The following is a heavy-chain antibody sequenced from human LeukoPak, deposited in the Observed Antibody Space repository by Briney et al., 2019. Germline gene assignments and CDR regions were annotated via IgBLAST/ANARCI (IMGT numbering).Heavy chain of an antibody. J-gene: IGHJ4*02. Sequence: GASVKVSCKASGYTFTSYAMHWVRQAPGQRLEWMGWINAGNGNTKYSQKFQGRVTITRDTSASTAYMELSSLRSEDTAVYYCARVKGFGDFWFDYWGQGTLVTVSS. CDR1: GYTFTSYA. CDR3: ARVKGFGDFWFDY. CDR2: INAGNGNT. V-gene: IGHV1-3*01. D-gene: IGHD4-17*01.